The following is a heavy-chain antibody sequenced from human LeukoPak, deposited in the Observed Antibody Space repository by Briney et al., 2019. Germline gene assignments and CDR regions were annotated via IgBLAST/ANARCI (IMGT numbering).Heavy chain of an antibody. D-gene: IGHD6-13*01. Sequence: SETLSLTCTVSGGSISSGDYYWSWIRQPPGKGLEWIGYIYYSGSTYYNPSLKSRVTISVDTSKNQFSLKLSSVTAADTAVYYCARGSLRGSSWRQNFDYWGQGTLVTVSS. CDR1: GGSISSGDYY. J-gene: IGHJ4*02. V-gene: IGHV4-30-4*08. CDR2: IYYSGST. CDR3: ARGSLRGSSWRQNFDY.